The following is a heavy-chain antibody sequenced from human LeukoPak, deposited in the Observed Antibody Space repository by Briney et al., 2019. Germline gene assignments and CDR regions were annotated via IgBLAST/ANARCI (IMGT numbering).Heavy chain of an antibody. V-gene: IGHV5-51*01. CDR1: VDSFTNYW. Sequence: GESLKISCKASVDSFTNYWIGWVRQLPGKGLEWMGIVDCRDSDDRYSQSFHGQVTISVDKSISTAYLQWCSLYTSDSAMYYCARLKRPKIDYWGQGTLVTVSS. CDR2: VDCRDSDD. J-gene: IGHJ4*02. CDR3: ARLKRPKIDY.